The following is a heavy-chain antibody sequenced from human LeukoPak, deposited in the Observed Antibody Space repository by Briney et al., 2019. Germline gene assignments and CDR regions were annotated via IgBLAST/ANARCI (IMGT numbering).Heavy chain of an antibody. CDR3: AGVDTAMDHYFDY. J-gene: IGHJ4*02. CDR1: GFTFSDYY. CDR2: ISSSGSTI. D-gene: IGHD5-18*01. Sequence: PGGSLRLSCAASGFTFSDYYMSWIRQAPGKGLEWVSYISSSGSTIYYADSVKGRFTSRDNAKNSLYLQMNSLRAEDTAVYYCAGVDTAMDHYFDYWGQGTLVTVSS. V-gene: IGHV3-11*04.